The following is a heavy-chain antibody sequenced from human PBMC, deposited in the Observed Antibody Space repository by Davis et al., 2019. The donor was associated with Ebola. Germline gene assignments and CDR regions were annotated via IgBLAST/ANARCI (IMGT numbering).Heavy chain of an antibody. J-gene: IGHJ6*02. Sequence: GESLKISCGASGFTYSTYAMSWVRQAPGQRLEWMGWINAGNGNTKYSQKFQGRVTITRDTSASTAYMELSSLRSEDTAVYYCARDQVTIFGVVIFGMDVWGQGTTVTVSS. CDR3: ARDQVTIFGVVIFGMDV. V-gene: IGHV1-3*01. CDR2: INAGNGNT. D-gene: IGHD3-3*01. CDR1: GFTYSTYA.